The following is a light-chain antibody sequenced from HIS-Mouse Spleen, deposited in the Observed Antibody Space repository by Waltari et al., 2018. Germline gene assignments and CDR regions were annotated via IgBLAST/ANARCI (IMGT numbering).Light chain of an antibody. CDR2: EGS. CDR3: CSYAGSSTFVV. Sequence: QSALTQSASVSGSPGQSITISCPGTSSDVGSYNLVSWYQQHPGKAPKLMIYEGSKRPSGVSNRFSGSKSGNTASLTISGLQAEDEADYYCCSYAGSSTFVVFGGGTKLTVL. J-gene: IGLJ2*01. V-gene: IGLV2-23*03. CDR1: SSDVGSYNL.